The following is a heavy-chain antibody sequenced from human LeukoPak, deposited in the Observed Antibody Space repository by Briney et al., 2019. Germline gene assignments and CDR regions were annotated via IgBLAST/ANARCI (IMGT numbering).Heavy chain of an antibody. Sequence: GGSLRLSCAVSGFRFSNYWMTWVRQAPGKGLEWVANIKHDGSGPSYLDSVKGRFTISRDNARNLLSLQMSGLRVEDTAVYYCARAREITVTGTDYFHSWGQGTLVTVSS. CDR1: GFRFSNYW. CDR2: IKHDGSGP. J-gene: IGHJ4*02. CDR3: ARAREITVTGTDYFHS. V-gene: IGHV3-7*01. D-gene: IGHD6-19*01.